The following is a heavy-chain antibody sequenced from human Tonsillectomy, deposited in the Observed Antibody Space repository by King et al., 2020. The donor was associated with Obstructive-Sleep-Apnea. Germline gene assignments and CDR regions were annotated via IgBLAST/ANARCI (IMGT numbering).Heavy chain of an antibody. J-gene: IGHJ6*02. CDR1: GYTFTGHQ. V-gene: IGHV1-2*04. D-gene: IGHD2-15*01. CDR2: INPNTGGT. CDR3: ARSPGYCSGGSCYSEYYYGMDV. Sequence: VQLVQSGAEVKKPGASVKVSCRASGYTFTGHQMHWVRQAPGQGLEWMGWINPNTGGTNYAQKFQGWVTMTRDTSISTAYMELSRLRSDDTAVYYCARSPGYCSGGSCYSEYYYGMDVWGQGTTVTVSS.